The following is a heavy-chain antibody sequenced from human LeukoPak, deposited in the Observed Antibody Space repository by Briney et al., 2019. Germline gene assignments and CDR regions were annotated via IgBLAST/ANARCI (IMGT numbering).Heavy chain of an antibody. Sequence: SETLSLTCTVSGYSISSDYYWGWPRQPPGKGLEWIGSIYHSGSTYYNPSLKSRVTIPVDSPKNQFSLKQSSVTAADRAVYYCARGGDYGSGSYYVGGDYWGQGTLVTVSS. J-gene: IGHJ4*02. CDR3: ARGGDYGSGSYYVGGDY. CDR1: GYSISSDYY. V-gene: IGHV4-38-2*02. D-gene: IGHD3-10*01. CDR2: IYHSGST.